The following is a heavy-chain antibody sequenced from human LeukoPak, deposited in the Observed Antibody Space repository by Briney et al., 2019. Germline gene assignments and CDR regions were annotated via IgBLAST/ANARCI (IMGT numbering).Heavy chain of an antibody. Sequence: GGSLRLSCAASGFTFSDYYMSWIRQAPGKGLEWVSYISSSGSTIYYADSVKGRFTISRDNAKNSLYLQMNSLRAEDTAVYYCAGASIRAAGFSFDYWGQGTLVTVSS. CDR2: ISSSGSTI. J-gene: IGHJ4*02. V-gene: IGHV3-11*01. CDR1: GFTFSDYY. CDR3: AGASIRAAGFSFDY. D-gene: IGHD6-13*01.